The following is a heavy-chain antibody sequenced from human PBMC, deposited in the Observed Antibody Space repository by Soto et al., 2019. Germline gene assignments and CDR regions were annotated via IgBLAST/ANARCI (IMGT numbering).Heavy chain of an antibody. V-gene: IGHV3-15*01. Sequence: PGVSLRLSCSAAGFTFSNARMIFVRQAPGKGLEWVGRIKSKTDGGTTDYAAPVKGRFTISRDDSKNTLYLQMNSLKTEDTAVYYCTTDRPPMIVVVYNWFDPWGQGTLVTVSS. CDR3: TTDRPPMIVVVYNWFDP. CDR2: IKSKTDGGTT. D-gene: IGHD3-22*01. CDR1: GFTFSNAR. J-gene: IGHJ5*02.